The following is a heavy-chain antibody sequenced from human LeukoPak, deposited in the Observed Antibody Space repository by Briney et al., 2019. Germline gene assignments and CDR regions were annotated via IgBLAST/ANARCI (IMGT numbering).Heavy chain of an antibody. Sequence: GGSLRLSCAASGFTFSSYSMSWVRQAPGKGLEWVSSISSSSSYIYYTDSVKGRFTISRDNAKNSLYLQMNSLRAEDTAVYYWARDGGSGLRDAFDIWGQGTMVTVSS. CDR3: ARDGGSGLRDAFDI. D-gene: IGHD6-19*01. V-gene: IGHV3-21*01. CDR2: ISSSSSYI. J-gene: IGHJ3*02. CDR1: GFTFSSYS.